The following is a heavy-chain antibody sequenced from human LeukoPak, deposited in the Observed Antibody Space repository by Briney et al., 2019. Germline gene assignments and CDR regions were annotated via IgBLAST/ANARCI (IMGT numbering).Heavy chain of an antibody. Sequence: PGGSLRLSCAGSGFTFSNYNMNWVRQAPGKGLEWVSSISSSSSYIYYADSVKGRFTISRDNAKNSLYLQMNSLRAEDTGVYYCARSELGYYYYYTDVWGKGTTVTVSS. J-gene: IGHJ6*03. D-gene: IGHD7-27*01. CDR2: ISSSSSYI. V-gene: IGHV3-21*01. CDR3: ARSELGYYYYYTDV. CDR1: GFTFSNYN.